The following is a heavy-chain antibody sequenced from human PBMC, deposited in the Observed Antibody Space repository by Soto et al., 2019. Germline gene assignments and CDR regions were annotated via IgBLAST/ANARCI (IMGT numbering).Heavy chain of an antibody. V-gene: IGHV4-30-2*01. CDR2: IYHSGST. J-gene: IGHJ4*02. CDR1: GGSINSGGYS. D-gene: IGHD5-18*01. CDR3: ARGIQLWPITYYFDY. Sequence: SETLSLTCAVSGGSINSGGYSWSWIRQPPGKGLEWIGYIYHSGSTYYNPSLKSRVTISVDRSKKQFSLKLRSVTAADTAVYYCARGIQLWPITYYFDYWGQGTLVTVSS.